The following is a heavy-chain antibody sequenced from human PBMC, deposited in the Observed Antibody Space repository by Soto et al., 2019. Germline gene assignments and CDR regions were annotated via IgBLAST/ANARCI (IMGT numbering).Heavy chain of an antibody. Sequence: SLRLSCAASGFTFDDYALHWLRQAPGEGLEWVSGTSWNSVSIGYADYVKRRFTISGDNALHSLYLQMISLRDEDTALYYCAKDIVTGLHYYDSSADTRGYYYYYGMDVWGQG. CDR1: GFTFDDYA. V-gene: IGHV3-9*01. CDR2: TSWNSVSI. D-gene: IGHD3-22*01. CDR3: AKDIVTGLHYYDSSADTRGYYYYYGMDV. J-gene: IGHJ6*02.